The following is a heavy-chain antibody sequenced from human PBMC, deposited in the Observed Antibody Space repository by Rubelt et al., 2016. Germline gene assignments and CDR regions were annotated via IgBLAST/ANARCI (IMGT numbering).Heavy chain of an antibody. CDR1: GGSIYSSSYY. V-gene: IGHV4-39*07. Sequence: QLQLEESGPGLAKPSETLSLTCTVSGGSIYSSSYYWGWIRQPPGKGLEWIGSIYYSGNTYYYPSLKSRITIAMDTSKNQFSLKRSAVTAADTAVCYCARAPGWFDPWGQGTLVTVSS. CDR3: ARAPGWFDP. CDR2: IYYSGNT. J-gene: IGHJ5*02.